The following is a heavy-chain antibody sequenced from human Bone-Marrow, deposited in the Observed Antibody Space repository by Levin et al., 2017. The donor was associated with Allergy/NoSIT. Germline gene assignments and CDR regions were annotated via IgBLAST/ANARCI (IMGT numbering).Heavy chain of an antibody. J-gene: IGHJ4*02. Sequence: SQTLSLTCAVYDGSFSGFSWSWIRQPPGKGLEWIAEINDSGSTNSNPSLKSRVTISLDTSKNLFTLKLSSVTAADTAFYYCSKYTYGSFDSWGQGTLVIVSS. CDR3: SKYTYGSFDS. D-gene: IGHD5-18*01. V-gene: IGHV4-34*01. CDR2: INDSGST. CDR1: DGSFSGFS.